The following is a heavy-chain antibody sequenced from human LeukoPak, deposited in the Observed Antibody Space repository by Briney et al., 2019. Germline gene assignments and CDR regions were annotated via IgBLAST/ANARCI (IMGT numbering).Heavy chain of an antibody. CDR3: AKGAVVTHFDY. CDR1: GFTFSDYY. CDR2: ISGSGGSI. Sequence: PGGSLRLSCAASGFTFSDYYMSWIRQAPGKGLEWVSAISGSGGSIYYADSVKGRFTISRDNSKNTLYLQMNSLRAEDTAVYYCAKGAVVTHFDYWGQGTLVTVSS. V-gene: IGHV3-23*01. D-gene: IGHD4-23*01. J-gene: IGHJ4*02.